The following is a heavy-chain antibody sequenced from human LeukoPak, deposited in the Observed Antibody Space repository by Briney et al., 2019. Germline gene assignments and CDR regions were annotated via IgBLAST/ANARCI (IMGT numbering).Heavy chain of an antibody. D-gene: IGHD4-23*01. CDR1: GGSISRYY. Sequence: PSETLSLTCTVSGGSISRYYWSWIRQPPGKGLEWIGYIYYSGSTNYNPLLKSRVTISVDASKNQFSLMLSSVAAEDTAVYYCAREGYGGNLDYWGQGTLVTVSS. J-gene: IGHJ4*02. CDR3: AREGYGGNLDY. CDR2: IYYSGST. V-gene: IGHV4-59*01.